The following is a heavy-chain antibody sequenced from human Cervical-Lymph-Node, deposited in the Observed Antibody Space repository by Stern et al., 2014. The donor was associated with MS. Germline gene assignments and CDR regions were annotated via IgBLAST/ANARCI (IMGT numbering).Heavy chain of an antibody. CDR2: INPNSGGT. Sequence: VQLVESGAEVKKPGASVKVSCKASGYTFTGYYMPWGRQAPGQGLEWMGMINPNSGGTNYAQKLQGWVTMTRDTSISTAYMELSRLRSDDTAVYYCARDRTAAGRQTLDYWGQGTLVTVSS. J-gene: IGHJ4*02. D-gene: IGHD6-13*01. CDR3: ARDRTAAGRQTLDY. V-gene: IGHV1-2*04. CDR1: GYTFTGYY.